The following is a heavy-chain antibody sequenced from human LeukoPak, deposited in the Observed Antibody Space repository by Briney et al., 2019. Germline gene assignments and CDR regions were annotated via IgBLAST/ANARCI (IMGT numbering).Heavy chain of an antibody. V-gene: IGHV1-69*01. J-gene: IGHJ3*02. CDR3: ASPPRGNTKGAFDI. Sequence: SVEVSCKASGGTFSSYAISWVRQAPGQGLEWMGGIIPIFGTANYAQKFQGRVTITADESTSTAYMELSSLRSEDTAVYYCASPPRGNTKGAFDIWGQGTMVTVSS. D-gene: IGHD1-1*01. CDR2: IIPIFGTA. CDR1: GGTFSSYA.